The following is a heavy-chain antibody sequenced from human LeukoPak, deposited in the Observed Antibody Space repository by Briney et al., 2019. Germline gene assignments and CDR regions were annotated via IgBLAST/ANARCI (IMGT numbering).Heavy chain of an antibody. D-gene: IGHD3-10*01. J-gene: IGHJ4*02. V-gene: IGHV3-33*01. CDR2: IWYDGTNK. CDR1: GFTFSSYG. Sequence: GGSLRLSCAAFGFTFSSYGMHWVRQAPGKGLEWVAVIWYDGTNKYYTDSVKGRFTISRDNSKNTLYLQMNSLRAEDTAVYYCARDYYRYYGSGSYYLRFDYWGQGTLVTVSS. CDR3: ARDYYRYYGSGSYYLRFDY.